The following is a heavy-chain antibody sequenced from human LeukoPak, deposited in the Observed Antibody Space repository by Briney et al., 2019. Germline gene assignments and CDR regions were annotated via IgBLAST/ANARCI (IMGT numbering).Heavy chain of an antibody. J-gene: IGHJ4*02. Sequence: PGGSLRLSCAASGFTVSSNYMSWVRQAPGKGLEWVSVIYSGGSTYYADSVKGRFTISRHNSKNTLYLQMNSLRAEDTAVYYCASLGNCSGGSCYDLGYWGQGTLVTVSS. CDR3: ASLGNCSGGSCYDLGY. V-gene: IGHV3-53*04. CDR1: GFTVSSNY. CDR2: IYSGGST. D-gene: IGHD2-15*01.